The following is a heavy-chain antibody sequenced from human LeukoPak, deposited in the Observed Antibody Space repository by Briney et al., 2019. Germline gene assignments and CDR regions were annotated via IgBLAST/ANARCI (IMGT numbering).Heavy chain of an antibody. CDR3: AREDSSSWSYYYYYGMDV. V-gene: IGHV3-7*01. D-gene: IGHD6-13*01. J-gene: IGHJ6*02. Sequence: GGSLRLSCAASGFTFSSYWMSWVRQAPGKGLEWVANIKQDGSEKYYVDSVKGRFTISRDNAKNPLYLQMNSLRAEDTAVYYCAREDSSSWSYYYYYGMDVWGQGTTVTVSS. CDR1: GFTFSSYW. CDR2: IKQDGSEK.